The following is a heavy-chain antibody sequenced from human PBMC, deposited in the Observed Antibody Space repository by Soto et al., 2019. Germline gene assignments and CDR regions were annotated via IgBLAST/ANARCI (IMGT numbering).Heavy chain of an antibody. CDR1: GYSFTSYW. Sequence: EVQLVQSGAEVKKPGESLRISCKGSGYSFTSYWISWVRQMPGKGLEWMGRIDPSDSYTNYSPSFQGHVTISADKSISTAYLQWSSLKASDTAMYYCARHLIAVAGTLVENWFDPWGQGTLVTVSS. J-gene: IGHJ5*02. CDR2: IDPSDSYT. CDR3: ARHLIAVAGTLVENWFDP. D-gene: IGHD6-19*01. V-gene: IGHV5-10-1*03.